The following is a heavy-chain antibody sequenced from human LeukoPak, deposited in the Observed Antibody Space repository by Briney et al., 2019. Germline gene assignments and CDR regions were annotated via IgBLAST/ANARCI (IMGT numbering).Heavy chain of an antibody. D-gene: IGHD5-24*01. Sequence: PGGSLRLSCAASGFTFGDYGMSWVRQAPGKGLEWVSSINWNGGNTAYADSVKGRFTISRDTAKDSLYLQLNSLRAEDTALYYCARDRGWLQYIDYWDQGTLVTVSS. CDR2: INWNGGNT. V-gene: IGHV3-20*04. J-gene: IGHJ4*02. CDR1: GFTFGDYG. CDR3: ARDRGWLQYIDY.